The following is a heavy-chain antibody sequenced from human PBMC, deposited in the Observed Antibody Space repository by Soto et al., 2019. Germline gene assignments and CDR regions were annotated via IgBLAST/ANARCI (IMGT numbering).Heavy chain of an antibody. Sequence: QLQLQESGPGLVKPSETLSLTCTVSSGSISSSNYFWAWIRQPPGKGLEWIRNIYYDGSTYYNPSLKTRVTISVDTAKNQFSLKLSSVTAADTAVYYCARVLRDYPFYYYYMDVWGKGTTVTVSS. CDR1: SGSISSSNYF. CDR2: IYYDGST. J-gene: IGHJ6*03. CDR3: ARVLRDYPFYYYYMDV. D-gene: IGHD3-10*01. V-gene: IGHV4-39*01.